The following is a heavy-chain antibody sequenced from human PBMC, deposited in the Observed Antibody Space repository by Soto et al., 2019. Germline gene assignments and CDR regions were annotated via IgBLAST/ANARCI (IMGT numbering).Heavy chain of an antibody. CDR1: GFTFSNAW. Sequence: EVQLVESGGGLVKPGGSLRLSCAASGFTFSNAWMSWVRQAPGKGLEWVGRIKSKTDGGTTDYAAPVKGRFTISRDDSKNTLYLQMNSLKTEDAAVYYCRVWWLRNEDYWGQGTLVTVSS. CDR3: RVWWLRNEDY. V-gene: IGHV3-15*01. CDR2: IKSKTDGGTT. J-gene: IGHJ4*02. D-gene: IGHD5-12*01.